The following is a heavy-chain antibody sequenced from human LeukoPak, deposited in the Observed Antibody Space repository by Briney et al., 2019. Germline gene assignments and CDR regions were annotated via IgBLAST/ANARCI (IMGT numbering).Heavy chain of an antibody. D-gene: IGHD3-16*01. J-gene: IGHJ4*02. CDR1: GYTLTELS. CDR3: VKLSEAQLGRRQYYFDY. Sequence: GASVKVSCKVSGYTLTELSMHWVRQAPGKGLEWMGGFDPEVGETIYAQKFRVRVTMTEDTSPDTAYMELSSLRSEDTAVYYCVKLSEAQLGRRQYYFDYWGQGTLVTVSS. V-gene: IGHV1-24*01. CDR2: FDPEVGET.